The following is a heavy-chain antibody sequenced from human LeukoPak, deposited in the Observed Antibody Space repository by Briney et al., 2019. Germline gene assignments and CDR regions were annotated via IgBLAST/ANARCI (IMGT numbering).Heavy chain of an antibody. Sequence: PGGSLRLSCAASGFTFSSYSMNWVRQAPGKGLEWVSYISSSSSTIYYADSVKGRFTISRDNAKNSLYLQMNSLRAEDTAVYYCARERNQGNSGYDLGGIDYWGQGTLVTVSS. CDR3: ARERNQGNSGYDLGGIDY. CDR2: ISSSSSTI. CDR1: GFTFSSYS. J-gene: IGHJ4*02. V-gene: IGHV3-48*04. D-gene: IGHD5-12*01.